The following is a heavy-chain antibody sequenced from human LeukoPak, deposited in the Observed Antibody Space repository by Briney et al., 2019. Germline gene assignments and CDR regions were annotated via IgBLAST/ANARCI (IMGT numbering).Heavy chain of an antibody. CDR3: AREYIVVVVAATPVDY. D-gene: IGHD2-15*01. J-gene: IGHJ4*02. CDR1: GFTFSNYY. Sequence: PGGSLRLSCAASGFTFSNYYMNWVRQAPGKGLEWVSYISSSSSTIYYADSVKGRFTISRDNAKNSLYLQMNSLRAEDTAVYYCAREYIVVVVAATPVDYWGQGTLVTVSS. V-gene: IGHV3-48*01. CDR2: ISSSSSTI.